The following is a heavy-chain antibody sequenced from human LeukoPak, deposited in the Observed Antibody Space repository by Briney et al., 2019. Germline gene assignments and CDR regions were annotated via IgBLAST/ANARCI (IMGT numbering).Heavy chain of an antibody. D-gene: IGHD3-10*01. J-gene: IGHJ4*02. CDR3: ASGIYYASVHTWSPM. Sequence: GGSLRLSCAASGFTFSTYSMNWVRQTPGKGLEWVSSISGGSEYIYYTDSVKGRFTISRDNAKNSLYLQMSSLRADDTAVYYCASGIYYASVHTWSPMWGQGTLVTVS. CDR1: GFTFSTYS. CDR2: ISGGSEYI. V-gene: IGHV3-21*01.